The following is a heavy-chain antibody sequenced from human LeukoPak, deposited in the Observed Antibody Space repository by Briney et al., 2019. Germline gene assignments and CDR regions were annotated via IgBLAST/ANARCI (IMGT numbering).Heavy chain of an antibody. CDR2: IYYSGST. CDR1: GGSISSSSYY. Sequence: SETLSLTCTVSGGSISSSSYYWGWIRQPPGKGLEWIGSIYYSGSTYYNPSLKSRVTISVDTSKNQFSLKLSSVTAADTAVYYCARSAGRDIVLMVYATNYYGMDVWGQGTTVTVSS. D-gene: IGHD2-8*01. V-gene: IGHV4-39*07. J-gene: IGHJ6*02. CDR3: ARSAGRDIVLMVYATNYYGMDV.